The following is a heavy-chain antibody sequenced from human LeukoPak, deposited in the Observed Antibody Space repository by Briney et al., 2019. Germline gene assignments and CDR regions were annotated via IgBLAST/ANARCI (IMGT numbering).Heavy chain of an antibody. Sequence: PGGSLRLSCAASGFTFSSYSMNWVRQAPGKGLEWVSSISSSSGTIHYADSVKGRFTISRDNAKNSLYLQMNSLRAEDTAVYYCVKGLGFILDYWGQGILVTVSS. V-gene: IGHV3-48*01. CDR3: VKGLGFILDY. J-gene: IGHJ4*02. D-gene: IGHD7-27*01. CDR2: ISSSSGTI. CDR1: GFTFSSYS.